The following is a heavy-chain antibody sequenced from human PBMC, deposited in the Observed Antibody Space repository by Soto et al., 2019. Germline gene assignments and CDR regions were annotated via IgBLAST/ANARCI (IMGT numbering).Heavy chain of an antibody. CDR1: GGSFSGYY. V-gene: IGHV4-34*01. Sequence: PSETLSLTCAVYGGSFSGYYWSWIRQPPGKGLEWIGEINHSGSTNYNPSLKSRVTISVDTSKSQFSLKLSSVTAADTAVYYCARGVGYEKNWFDPWGQGTLVTVSS. D-gene: IGHD5-12*01. CDR3: ARGVGYEKNWFDP. J-gene: IGHJ5*02. CDR2: INHSGST.